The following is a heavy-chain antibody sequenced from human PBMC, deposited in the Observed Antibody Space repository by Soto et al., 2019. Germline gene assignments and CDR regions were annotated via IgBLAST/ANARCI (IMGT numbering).Heavy chain of an antibody. V-gene: IGHV5-51*01. D-gene: IGHD2-15*01. Sequence: GESLKISCKGSGYSFTSYWIGWVRQMPGKGLEWMGIIYPGDSDTRYSPSFQGQVTISADKSISTAYLQWSSLKASDTAMYYGARHESRTLYGMDVRGQRAPVTVSS. J-gene: IGHJ6*02. CDR2: IYPGDSDT. CDR3: ARHESRTLYGMDV. CDR1: GYSFTSYW.